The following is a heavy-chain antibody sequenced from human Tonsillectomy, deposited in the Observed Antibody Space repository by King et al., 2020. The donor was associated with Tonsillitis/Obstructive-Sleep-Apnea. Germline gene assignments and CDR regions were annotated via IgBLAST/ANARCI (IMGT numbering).Heavy chain of an antibody. CDR1: GGSISSYY. CDR2: IYNSGST. CDR3: ARDWYYYGSGNNWFDP. J-gene: IGHJ5*02. Sequence: VQLQESGPGLVKPSETLSLTCTVSGGSISSYYWSWIRQPPGKGLEWIGYIYNSGSTNYNPSLKRRVTISVDTSKNQFSLKLSSLTAADTAVYYCARDWYYYGSGNNWFDPWGQGTLVTVSS. D-gene: IGHD3-10*01. V-gene: IGHV4-59*01.